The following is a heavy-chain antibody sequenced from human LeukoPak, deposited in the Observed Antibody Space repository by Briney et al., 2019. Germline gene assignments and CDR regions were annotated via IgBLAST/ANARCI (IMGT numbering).Heavy chain of an antibody. J-gene: IGHJ5*02. V-gene: IGHV1-2*02. CDR1: GYTFTGYY. CDR2: INPNSGVT. CDR3: ARVGSSGWYHWFDP. Sequence: ASVKVSCKASGYTFTGYYMHWVRQAPGQGLEWMGWINPNSGVTGSAQKFQGRVTMTRDKPISTVYMELSRLTSEDTAVYFCARVGSSGWYHWFDPWGQGTLVTVSS. D-gene: IGHD6-19*01.